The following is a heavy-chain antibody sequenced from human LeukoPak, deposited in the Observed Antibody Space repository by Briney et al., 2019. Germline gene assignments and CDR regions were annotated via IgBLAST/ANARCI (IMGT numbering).Heavy chain of an antibody. J-gene: IGHJ4*02. Sequence: SETLSLTCTVSGGSISSGGYYWSWIRQRPGKGLEWIGYIYYSGSTYYNPSLKSRVTISVDTSKNQFSLKLSSVTAADTAVYYCAREPSYYSSSLGHAVPDYWGQGTLVTVSS. CDR1: GGSISSGGYY. V-gene: IGHV4-31*03. CDR3: AREPSYYSSSLGHAVPDY. CDR2: IYYSGST. D-gene: IGHD6-6*01.